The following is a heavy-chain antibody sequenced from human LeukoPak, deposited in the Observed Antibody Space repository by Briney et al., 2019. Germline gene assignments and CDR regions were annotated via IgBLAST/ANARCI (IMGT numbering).Heavy chain of an antibody. V-gene: IGHV3-23*01. CDR3: AKKVYDFWSGYDY. CDR1: GFTFSSYE. CDR2: ISGSGANT. D-gene: IGHD3-3*01. J-gene: IGHJ4*02. Sequence: PGGSLRLSCAASGFTFSSYEMNWVRQAPGKGLEWVSGISGSGANTYYADSVKGRFAISRDNSKNTLYLQMNSLRAEDTAVYYCAKKVYDFWSGYDYWGQGTLVTVSS.